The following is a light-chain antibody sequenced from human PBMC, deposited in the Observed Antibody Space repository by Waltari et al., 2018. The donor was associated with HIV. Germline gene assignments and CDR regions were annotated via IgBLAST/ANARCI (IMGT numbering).Light chain of an antibody. Sequence: SYDLTQTLSVSVALGQTATITCRGTKIGSKSVHWYQQKSGQVPVLVIYKNSNRPSGIPERFSGSNSGTTATLVITGVQAGDEADYYCQVWDSSALYVFGPGTKVTV. V-gene: IGLV3-9*01. CDR3: QVWDSSALYV. CDR2: KNS. CDR1: KIGSKS. J-gene: IGLJ1*01.